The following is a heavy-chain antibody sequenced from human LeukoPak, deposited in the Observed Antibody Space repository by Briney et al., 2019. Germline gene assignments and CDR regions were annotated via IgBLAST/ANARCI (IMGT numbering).Heavy chain of an antibody. CDR3: AKGGVYGDYYFDY. CDR2: ASGSGGGT. V-gene: IGHV3-23*01. Sequence: GGSLRLSCAASGFPFSSYAMSWVRQAPGKGLEWVSVASGSGGGTYYADSVKGRFTISGDNSKNTVYLQMNSLRAEDTALYYCAKGGVYGDYYFDYWGQGTLVTVSS. J-gene: IGHJ4*02. D-gene: IGHD4-17*01. CDR1: GFPFSSYA.